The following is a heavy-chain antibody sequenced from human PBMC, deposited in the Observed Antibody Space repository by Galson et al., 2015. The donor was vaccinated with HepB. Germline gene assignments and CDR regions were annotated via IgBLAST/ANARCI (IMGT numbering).Heavy chain of an antibody. J-gene: IGHJ6*02. D-gene: IGHD6-6*01. CDR3: AKDARCSSSENLYVFSGVAV. CDR1: GFTFSSYA. Sequence: SLRLSCAASGFTFSSYAMSWVRQAPGKGLEWVSSISGSGGSTYYADSVKGRFTISRDNAKNTLYLQMNSLRAEDTAVYYCAKDARCSSSENLYVFSGVAVCDQATTVTAS. V-gene: IGHV3-23*01. CDR2: ISGSGGST.